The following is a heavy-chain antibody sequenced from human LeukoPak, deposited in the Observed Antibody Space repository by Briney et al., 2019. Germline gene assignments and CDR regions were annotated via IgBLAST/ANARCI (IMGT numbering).Heavy chain of an antibody. CDR1: GGSISSGGYS. CDR3: ARVRWGDGYTIDY. D-gene: IGHD5-24*01. V-gene: IGHV4-30-2*01. J-gene: IGHJ4*02. CDR2: IYHSGST. Sequence: SQTLSLTCAVSGGSISSGGYSWSWIRQPPGKGLEWIGYIYHSGSTYYNPSLKSRVTISVDRSKNQFSLKLSSVTAADTAVYYCARVRWGDGYTIDYWGQGTLVTVSS.